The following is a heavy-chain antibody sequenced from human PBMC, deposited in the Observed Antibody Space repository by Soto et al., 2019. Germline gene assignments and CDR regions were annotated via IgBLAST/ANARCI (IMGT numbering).Heavy chain of an antibody. CDR3: ARRTYYDFWSGYYPPWAFDI. D-gene: IGHD3-3*01. Sequence: SETLSLTCTVSGGSISSYYWSWIRQPPGKGLEWIGYIYYSGSTNYNPSLKSRVTISVDTSKNQFSLKLSSVTAADTAVYYCARRTYYDFWSGYYPPWAFDIWGQGTMVT. J-gene: IGHJ3*02. CDR1: GGSISSYY. CDR2: IYYSGST. V-gene: IGHV4-59*01.